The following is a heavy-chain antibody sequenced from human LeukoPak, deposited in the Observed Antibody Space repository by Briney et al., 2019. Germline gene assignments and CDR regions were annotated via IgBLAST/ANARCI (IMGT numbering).Heavy chain of an antibody. V-gene: IGHV3-23*01. CDR2: ITASGGST. J-gene: IGHJ4*02. CDR1: GFTFSSYA. D-gene: IGHD3-22*01. CDR3: AKDAFHGSSGYYSPFDC. Sequence: PGGSLRLSCAASGFTFSSYAMSWVRQAPGKGLEWVSTITASGGSTYYADSVKGRFTISRDNSKNTLYMQMNSLRAEDTAVYYCAKDAFHGSSGYYSPFDCWGQGTLVTVSS.